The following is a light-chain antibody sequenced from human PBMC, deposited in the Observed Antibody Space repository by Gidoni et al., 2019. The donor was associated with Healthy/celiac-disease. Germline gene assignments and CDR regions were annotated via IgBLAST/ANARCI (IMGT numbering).Light chain of an antibody. V-gene: IGKV3-11*01. CDR3: PQRSYWAGFT. CDR2: DAS. CDR1: RNVSSY. J-gene: IGKJ3*01. Sequence: SLPATSLAPGERSTLSTRARRNVSSYLAWSQQKPGQAASLLLYDASTRATGIPARFSRSGSVTYFPITISSIAPADFAVYYCPQRSYWAGFTFGPGTKVEIK.